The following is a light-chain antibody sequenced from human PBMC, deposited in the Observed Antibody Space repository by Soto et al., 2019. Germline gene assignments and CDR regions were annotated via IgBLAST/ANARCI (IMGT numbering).Light chain of an antibody. J-gene: IGKJ2*01. Sequence: DIQMTQSPSSLSASVGDRVTITCRASQSISSYLNWYQQKPGKAPKLLIYAASSLQSGVPSRFSGSGSGTDCTLTIISLHPEDFATYYCQQSYSTPYTFGQGNKLEIK. CDR1: QSISSY. CDR2: AAS. V-gene: IGKV1-39*01. CDR3: QQSYSTPYT.